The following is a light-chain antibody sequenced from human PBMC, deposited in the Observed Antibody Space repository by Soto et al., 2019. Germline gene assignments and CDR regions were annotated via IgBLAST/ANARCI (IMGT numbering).Light chain of an antibody. CDR1: SSDVGSYNF. V-gene: IGLV2-23*01. J-gene: IGLJ3*02. Sequence: QSALTQPASVSGSPGQSITISCTGSSSDVGSYNFVSWYQQHPGKAPKLMIYEGSKRPSGVSNRFSGSKSGNMASLTISGLQAEDEADYYCCSYAGTSLWVFGGGTKVTVL. CDR2: EGS. CDR3: CSYAGTSLWV.